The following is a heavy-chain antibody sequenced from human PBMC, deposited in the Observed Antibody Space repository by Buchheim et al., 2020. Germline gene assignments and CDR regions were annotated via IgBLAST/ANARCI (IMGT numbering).Heavy chain of an antibody. CDR1: GGSISSGGYS. Sequence: QLQLQESGSGLVKPSQTLSLTCAVSGGSISSGGYSWSWIRQPPGKGLEWIGYIYHSGSTYYNPSLKSRVTISVDRSQNQFSLKLSSVTAADTAVYYCARVGYYDSSGYYYRYYFDYWGQGTL. J-gene: IGHJ4*02. V-gene: IGHV4-30-2*01. CDR2: IYHSGST. D-gene: IGHD3-22*01. CDR3: ARVGYYDSSGYYYRYYFDY.